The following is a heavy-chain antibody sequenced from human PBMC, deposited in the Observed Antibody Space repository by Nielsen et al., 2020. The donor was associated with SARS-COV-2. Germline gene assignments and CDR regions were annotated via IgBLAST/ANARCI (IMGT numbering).Heavy chain of an antibody. D-gene: IGHD2-21*02. CDR2: IKQDGSEK. V-gene: IGHV3-7*05. CDR1: GFTFSSYW. J-gene: IGHJ4*02. Sequence: GESLKISCAASGFTFSSYWMSGVRQAPGKGLEWVANIKQDGSEKYYVDSVKGRFTISRDNTTNSLYLQMNSLRAEDTAVYYCARVVTGLWGQGTLVTVSS. CDR3: ARVVTGL.